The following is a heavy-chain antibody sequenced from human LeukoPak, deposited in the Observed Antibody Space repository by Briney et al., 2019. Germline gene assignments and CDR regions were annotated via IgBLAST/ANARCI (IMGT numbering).Heavy chain of an antibody. D-gene: IGHD3-10*01. V-gene: IGHV3-23*01. CDR1: GFTFSSYG. Sequence: GGSLRLSCAGSGFTFSSYGMIWVRQAPGKGLEWVSGMSGSGGSTYYADSVKGRFTISRDNSKNTLYLQMNSLRAEDTAVYYCAKVEGRVVRGCFDYWGQGTLVTVSS. CDR2: MSGSGGST. CDR3: AKVEGRVVRGCFDY. J-gene: IGHJ4*02.